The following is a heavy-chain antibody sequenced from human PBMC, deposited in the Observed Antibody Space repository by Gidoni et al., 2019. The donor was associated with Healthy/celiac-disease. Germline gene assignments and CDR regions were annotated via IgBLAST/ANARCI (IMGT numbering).Heavy chain of an antibody. CDR3: AKDPGVKGYYYERPPDY. CDR2: ISGSGGRT. J-gene: IGHJ4*02. D-gene: IGHD3-22*01. V-gene: IGHV3-23*01. CDR1: GFTFSIYA. Sequence: EVQLLESGGGLVQPGGSLRLSCAASGFTFSIYAMSWVRQAPGKGLEWVSAISGSGGRTYDADSVKGRFTISRDNSKNTLYLQMNSLRAEDTAVYYCAKDPGVKGYYYERPPDYWGQGTLVTVSS.